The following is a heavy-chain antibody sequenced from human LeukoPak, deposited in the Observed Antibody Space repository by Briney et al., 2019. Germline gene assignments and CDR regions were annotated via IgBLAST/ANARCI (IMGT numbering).Heavy chain of an antibody. D-gene: IGHD3-3*01. J-gene: IGHJ4*02. Sequence: PGGSLRLSCAASGFTFSNYAMSWVRQAPGKGLEWVSTISTSGGSTYYADSVKGRFTISRDNSKNTLYLQMNSLRAEDTAVYYCAASPSFWSDYAYLGQGTLVTVSS. CDR3: AASPSFWSDYAY. CDR2: ISTSGGST. CDR1: GFTFSNYA. V-gene: IGHV3-23*01.